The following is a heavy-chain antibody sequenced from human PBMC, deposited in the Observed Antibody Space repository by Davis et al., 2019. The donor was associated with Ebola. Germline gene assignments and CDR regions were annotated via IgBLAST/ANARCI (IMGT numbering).Heavy chain of an antibody. CDR3: ARDERYYYESSGYRTTPGYFDY. D-gene: IGHD3-22*01. V-gene: IGHV4-34*01. J-gene: IGHJ4*02. CDR2: INHSGST. Sequence: MPSETLSLTCAVYGGSFSGYYWSWIRQPPGKGLEWIGEINHSGSTNYNPSLKSRVTISVDTSKNQFPLKLSSVTAADTAVHYCARDERYYYESSGYRTTPGYFDYWGQGTLVTVSS. CDR1: GGSFSGYY.